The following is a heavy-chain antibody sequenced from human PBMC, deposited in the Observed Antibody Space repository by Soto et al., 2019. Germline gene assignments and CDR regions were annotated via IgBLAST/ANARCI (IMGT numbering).Heavy chain of an antibody. D-gene: IGHD2-15*01. V-gene: IGHV4-34*01. CDR3: ARGGGGCYPKRGAFDI. Sequence: XETLSLTCAVYGGSFSGYYWSWIRQPPGKGLEWIGEINHSGSTNYNPSLKSRVTISVDTSKNQFSLKLSSVTAADTAVYYCARGGGGCYPKRGAFDIWGQGTMVTVSS. CDR2: INHSGST. CDR1: GGSFSGYY. J-gene: IGHJ3*02.